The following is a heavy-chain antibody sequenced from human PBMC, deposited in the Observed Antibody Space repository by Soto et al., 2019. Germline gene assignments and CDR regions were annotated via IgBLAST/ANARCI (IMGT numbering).Heavy chain of an antibody. Sequence: QVQLQESGPGLVKPSQTLSLSCTVSGGSLSSGGYYWSWIRQHPGKGLEWIGFIYYSGSTYYNPSLKSRVTTSVDTSQNQFSLKLSSVTAADTAVYDCARDTQRGDSGYFDSWGQGTLVTVSS. V-gene: IGHV4-31*03. J-gene: IGHJ4*02. D-gene: IGHD1-26*01. CDR3: ARDTQRGDSGYFDS. CDR1: GGSLSSGGYY. CDR2: IYYSGST.